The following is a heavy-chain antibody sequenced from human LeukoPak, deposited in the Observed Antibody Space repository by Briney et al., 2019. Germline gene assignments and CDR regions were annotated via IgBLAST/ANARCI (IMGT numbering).Heavy chain of an antibody. J-gene: IGHJ5*02. V-gene: IGHV7-4-1*02. CDR3: ARGVRGTAAAGTAYYNWFDP. D-gene: IGHD6-13*01. CDR2: INTNTGNP. Sequence: ASVKVSCKASGYTFTSYAMNWVRQAPGQGLEWMGWINTNTGNPTYAQGFTGRFVFSLDTSVSTAYLQISSLKAEDTAVYYCARGVRGTAAAGTAYYNWFDPWGQGTLVTVSS. CDR1: GYTFTSYA.